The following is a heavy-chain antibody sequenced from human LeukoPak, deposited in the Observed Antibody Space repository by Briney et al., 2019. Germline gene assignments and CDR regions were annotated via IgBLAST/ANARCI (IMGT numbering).Heavy chain of an antibody. V-gene: IGHV3-43D*04. D-gene: IGHD5-12*01. J-gene: IGHJ6*03. CDR2: ISWDGGST. CDR1: GFTFDDYD. CDR3: AKDIGYSGYVGYYYYMDV. Sequence: GGSLRLSCAASGFTFDDYDMHWVRQAPGKGLEWVSLISWDGGSTYYADSVKGGFTISRDKSKNSLYMQMNSLRAEDTALYYCAKDIGYSGYVGYYYYMDVWGKGTTVTVSS.